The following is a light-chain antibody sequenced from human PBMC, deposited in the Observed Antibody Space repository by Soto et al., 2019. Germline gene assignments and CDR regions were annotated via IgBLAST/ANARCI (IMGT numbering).Light chain of an antibody. J-gene: IGKJ2*01. CDR1: QSISTW. CDR2: KAS. V-gene: IGKV1-5*03. CDR3: QQYNSYPYT. Sequence: DIQMTQSPSTLSASVRDRVTITCRASQSISTWLAWYQQKPGKAPKLLMYKASDLESGVPSRFSGSGSGTEFTLTISILQPDDFATYYCQQYNSYPYTFGQGTKLEIK.